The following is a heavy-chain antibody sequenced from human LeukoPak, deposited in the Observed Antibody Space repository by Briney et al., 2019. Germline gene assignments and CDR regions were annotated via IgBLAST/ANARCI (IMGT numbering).Heavy chain of an antibody. D-gene: IGHD3-3*01. Sequence: PSETLSLTCTVSGGSISSSSYYWGWIRQPPGKGLEWIGSIYYSGSTYYNPSLKSRVTISVDTSKNQFSLKLSSVTAADTAVYYCARLNPYDFWSGWSQGGWANYFDYWGQGTLVTVSS. J-gene: IGHJ4*02. CDR1: GGSISSSSYY. V-gene: IGHV4-39*01. CDR2: IYYSGST. CDR3: ARLNPYDFWSGWSQGGWANYFDY.